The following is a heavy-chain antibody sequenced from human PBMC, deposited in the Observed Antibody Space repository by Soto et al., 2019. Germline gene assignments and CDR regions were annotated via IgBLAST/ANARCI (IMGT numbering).Heavy chain of an antibody. Sequence: SGGSLRLSCAASGFTFSNNAMSWVRQAPGKGLEWVSSISGSGGNTYYAESVKGRFTISRDNSKNILYVQIKTLRAEDTAVYYCAKDRGYSYGWAKSDAFDIWGQGTMVTVSS. V-gene: IGHV3-23*01. CDR1: GFTFSNNA. CDR3: AKDRGYSYGWAKSDAFDI. CDR2: ISGSGGNT. J-gene: IGHJ3*02. D-gene: IGHD5-18*01.